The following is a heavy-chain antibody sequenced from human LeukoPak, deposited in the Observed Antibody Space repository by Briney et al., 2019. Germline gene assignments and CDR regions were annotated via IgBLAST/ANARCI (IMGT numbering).Heavy chain of an antibody. CDR3: ARAGQLMNYGESAVWLDP. Sequence: SQTLSLTCAVSGGSISSGGYSWSWIRQPPGKGLEWIGYIYHSGSTYYNPSLKSRVTISVDRSKNQFSLKLSSVTAADTAVYYCARAGQLMNYGESAVWLDPWGQGTLVTVSS. J-gene: IGHJ5*02. CDR1: GGSISSGGYS. CDR2: IYHSGST. V-gene: IGHV4-30-2*01. D-gene: IGHD3-10*01.